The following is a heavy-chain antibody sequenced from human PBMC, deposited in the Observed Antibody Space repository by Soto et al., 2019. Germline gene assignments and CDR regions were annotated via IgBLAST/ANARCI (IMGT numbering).Heavy chain of an antibody. J-gene: IGHJ4*02. CDR3: ATGSSLGAPR. D-gene: IGHD3-16*01. Sequence: EVQLVESGGGLVKPGGSLRLSCAASGFTFGHVWISWVRQAPGKGLEWVGRIKSKTDGGTSDYDAPVKGRFTISRDDSKDTLYLQMNSLKAEDTAVYYCATGSSLGAPRWGQGSLVTVSS. CDR2: IKSKTDGGTS. V-gene: IGHV3-15*01. CDR1: GFTFGHVW.